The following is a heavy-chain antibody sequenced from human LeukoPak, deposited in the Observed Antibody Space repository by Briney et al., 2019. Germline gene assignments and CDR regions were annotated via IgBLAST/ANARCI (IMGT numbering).Heavy chain of an antibody. CDR2: IYTSGST. CDR3: ARVRYCSSTSCYKAYWYFDL. CDR1: GGSISSGSYY. D-gene: IGHD2-2*02. Sequence: SETLSLTCTVSGGSISSGSYYWSWIRQPAGKGLEWIGGIYTSGSTNYNPSLKSRVTISVDTSKNQFSLKLSSVTAADTAVYYCARVRYCSSTSCYKAYWYFDLWGRGTLVTVSS. V-gene: IGHV4-61*02. J-gene: IGHJ2*01.